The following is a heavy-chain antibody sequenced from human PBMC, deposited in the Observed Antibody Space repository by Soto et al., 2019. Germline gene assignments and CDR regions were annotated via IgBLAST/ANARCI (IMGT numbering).Heavy chain of an antibody. CDR3: ARVERRDAFDI. J-gene: IGHJ3*02. V-gene: IGHV1-69*01. CDR1: GFTFSSYA. Sequence: GGSLRLSCAASGFTFSSYAISWVRQAPGQGLEWMGGIIPIFGTANYAQKFQGRVTITADESTSTAYMELSSLRSEDTAVYYCARVERRDAFDIWGQGTMVTVSS. CDR2: IIPIFGTA.